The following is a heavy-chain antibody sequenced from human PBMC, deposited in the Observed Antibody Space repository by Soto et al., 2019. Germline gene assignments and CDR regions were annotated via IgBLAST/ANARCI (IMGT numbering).Heavy chain of an antibody. CDR1: GFTVSSSY. J-gene: IGHJ6*02. CDR2: IESGGST. V-gene: IGHV3-53*01. D-gene: IGHD3-16*01. CDR3: AKGLGPLGLLNHYFYGLDV. Sequence: PGGSLRLSCNASGFTVSSSYMSWIRQAPGMGLERVAVIESGGSTHYADSLEGRFTISRDNSTNMIYLQLQTLRAEDTAVYYCAKGLGPLGLLNHYFYGLDVWGQGTTVTVSS.